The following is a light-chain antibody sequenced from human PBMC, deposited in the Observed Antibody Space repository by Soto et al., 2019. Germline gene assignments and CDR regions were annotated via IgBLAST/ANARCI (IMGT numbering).Light chain of an antibody. CDR3: QQHSKWPRT. CDR2: GAS. CDR1: QSVSSSY. J-gene: IGKJ1*01. V-gene: IGKV3-20*01. Sequence: EIVMTQSPGTLSLSPGERATLSCRASQSVSSSYLAWYQQKPGQAPRLLIYGASSRATGIPDRFSGSGSGTDFTLTISRLQSEDFAVYYCQQHSKWPRTFGQGTKVDIK.